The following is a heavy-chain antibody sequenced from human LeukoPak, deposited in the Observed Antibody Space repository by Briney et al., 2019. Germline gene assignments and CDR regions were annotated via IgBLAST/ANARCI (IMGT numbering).Heavy chain of an antibody. J-gene: IGHJ4*02. CDR1: GFTFSSYG. Sequence: PGGSLRLSCAASGFTFSSYGMHWVRQAPGKGLEWVAVIWYDGSNKYYADSVKGRFTISRDNSKNTLYLQMNSLRAEDTAVYYCAKEGDYSGYDLWLFDYWGQGTLVTVSS. CDR3: AKEGDYSGYDLWLFDY. D-gene: IGHD5-12*01. CDR2: IWYDGSNK. V-gene: IGHV3-33*06.